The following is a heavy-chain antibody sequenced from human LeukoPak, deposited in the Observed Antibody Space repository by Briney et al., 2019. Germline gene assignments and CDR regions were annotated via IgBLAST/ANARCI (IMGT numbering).Heavy chain of an antibody. Sequence: AGGSLRLSCAASGFTFDDYTMHWVCQAPGKGLEWVSLISWDGGSTYYTDSVKGRFTISRDNSKNSLYLQMNSLRTEDTALYYCAKDSPIADWGQGTLVTVSS. J-gene: IGHJ4*02. V-gene: IGHV3-43*01. CDR3: AKDSPIAD. CDR1: GFTFDDYT. D-gene: IGHD6-13*01. CDR2: ISWDGGST.